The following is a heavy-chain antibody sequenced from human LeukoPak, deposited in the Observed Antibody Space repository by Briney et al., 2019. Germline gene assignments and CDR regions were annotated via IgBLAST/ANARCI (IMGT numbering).Heavy chain of an antibody. CDR3: AKGTIAAAGTGED. Sequence: GGPLRLSCAASGFTFSTYAMSWVRQAPGKGLEWVSGISGGGGSTYYADSVKGRFTISRDKSKNTLYLQMNSLRGEDTAVYYCAKGTIAAAGTGEDWGQGTLVTVSS. CDR2: ISGGGGST. V-gene: IGHV3-23*01. D-gene: IGHD6-13*01. J-gene: IGHJ4*02. CDR1: GFTFSTYA.